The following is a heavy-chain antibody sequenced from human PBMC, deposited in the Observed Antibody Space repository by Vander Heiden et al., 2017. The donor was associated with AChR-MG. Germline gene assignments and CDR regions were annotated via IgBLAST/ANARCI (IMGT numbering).Heavy chain of an antibody. CDR1: GFTFSSYS. CDR2: ISSSSSII. Sequence: EVQLVESGGGLVQPGGSLRLSCAASGFTFSSYSMNWVRQAPGKGLEWVSYISSSSSIIYYADSVKGRFTISRDNAKNSLYLQMNSLRDEDTAVYYCAREVLDSYGRAPDYWGQGTLVTVSS. D-gene: IGHD5-18*01. J-gene: IGHJ4*02. V-gene: IGHV3-48*02. CDR3: AREVLDSYGRAPDY.